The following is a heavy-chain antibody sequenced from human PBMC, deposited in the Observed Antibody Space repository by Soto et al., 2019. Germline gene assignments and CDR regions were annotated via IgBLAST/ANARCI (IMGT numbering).Heavy chain of an antibody. Sequence: QITLKESGPTLVKPTQTLTLTCTFSGFSLSTSGVAVGWICQPPGKALEWLALIYWDVDKRYSPPLKSRPPITKHTSKNQGFLTITTRDPVDTATYYRPPSSIVAAANFEYSGQGTLFTVSS. CDR3: PPSSIVAAANFEY. D-gene: IGHD1-26*01. CDR1: GFSLSTSGVA. V-gene: IGHV2-5*02. J-gene: IGHJ4*02. CDR2: IYWDVDK.